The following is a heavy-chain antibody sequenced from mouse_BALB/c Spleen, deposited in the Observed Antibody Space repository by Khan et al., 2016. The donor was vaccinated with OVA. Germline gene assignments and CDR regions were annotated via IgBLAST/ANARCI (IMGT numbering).Heavy chain of an antibody. D-gene: IGHD1-1*01. J-gene: IGHJ3*01. CDR1: GFTFSSFV. V-gene: IGHV5-9-1*01. Sequence: EVELVESGGVLVEPGGSLKLSCAASGFTFSSFVMSWVRQTPEKRLEWVATISSAATYTYYPDSVKGRFTISRDNAKHTLYLQMNSLRSDDTAIYDCANGSDGWFAYWGQGTLVTVST. CDR2: ISSAATYT. CDR3: ANGSDGWFAY.